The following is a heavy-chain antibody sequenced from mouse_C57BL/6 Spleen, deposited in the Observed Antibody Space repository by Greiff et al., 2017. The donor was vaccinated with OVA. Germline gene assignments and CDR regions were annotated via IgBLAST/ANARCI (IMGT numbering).Heavy chain of an antibody. V-gene: IGHV5-17*01. Sequence: DVMLVESGGGLVKPGGSLKLSCAASGFTFSDYGMHWVRQAPEKGLEWVAYISSGSSTIYYADTVKGRFTISRDNAKNTLFLQMTSLRSEDTAMYYCARPRDYGVVATDAMDYWGQGTSVTVSS. CDR1: GFTFSDYG. CDR2: ISSGSSTI. J-gene: IGHJ4*01. D-gene: IGHD1-1*01. CDR3: ARPRDYGVVATDAMDY.